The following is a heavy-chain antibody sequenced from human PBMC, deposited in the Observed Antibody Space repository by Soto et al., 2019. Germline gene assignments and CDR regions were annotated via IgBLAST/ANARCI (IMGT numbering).Heavy chain of an antibody. V-gene: IGHV1-69*13. J-gene: IGHJ4*02. CDR3: ARDAGIQLWFSFDY. D-gene: IGHD5-18*01. CDR1: GGTFSSYA. Sequence: SVKVSCKASGGTFSSYAISWVRQAPGQGLEWMGGIIPIFGTANYAQKFQGRVTITADESTSTAYMELSSLRSEDTAVYYCARDAGIQLWFSFDYWGQGTLVTVSS. CDR2: IIPIFGTA.